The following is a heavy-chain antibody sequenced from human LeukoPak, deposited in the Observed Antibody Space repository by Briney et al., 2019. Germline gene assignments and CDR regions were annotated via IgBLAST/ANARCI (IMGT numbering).Heavy chain of an antibody. D-gene: IGHD3-22*01. CDR2: IRRKAHGGTT. V-gene: IGHV3-49*04. CDR3: TRVTYYYDNSGYFYFDY. J-gene: IGHJ4*02. Sequence: PGGSLRLSCTASGFTFGDYAMSWVRQAPGKGLEWVSFIRRKAHGGTTEYAASVKGRFSSSRDDSKSIAYLQVNSLKTEDTAVYFCTRVTYYYDNSGYFYFDYWGQGTLVTVSS. CDR1: GFTFGDYA.